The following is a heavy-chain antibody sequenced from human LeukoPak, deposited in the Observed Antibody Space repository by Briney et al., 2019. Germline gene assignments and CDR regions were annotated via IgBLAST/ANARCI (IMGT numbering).Heavy chain of an antibody. Sequence: SETLSLTCTVSGGSISTSGYYWGWIRQPPGKGLEWIGNIFYSGITHYNPSLNSRATLSVATSKNQFSLKLSSVTAADTAVYYCARDGTRGYGYWGQGTLVTVSS. CDR3: ARDGTRGYGY. CDR2: IFYSGIT. D-gene: IGHD1-1*01. J-gene: IGHJ4*02. CDR1: GGSISTSGYY. V-gene: IGHV4-39*02.